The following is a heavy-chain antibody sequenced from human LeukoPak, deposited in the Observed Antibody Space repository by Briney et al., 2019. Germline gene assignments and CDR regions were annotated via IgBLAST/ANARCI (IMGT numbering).Heavy chain of an antibody. CDR3: ARISSSNWYNERGAFDV. CDR2: IYYSGST. J-gene: IGHJ3*01. D-gene: IGHD6-13*01. Sequence: SETLSLACTVSGGSISSSSYYWGWIRQPPGKGLEWIGSIYYSGSTYYNPSLKSRVTISVDTSKNQFSLKLRSVTAADTAVYYCARISSSNWYNERGAFDVWGQGTMVTVSS. V-gene: IGHV4-39*07. CDR1: GGSISSSSYY.